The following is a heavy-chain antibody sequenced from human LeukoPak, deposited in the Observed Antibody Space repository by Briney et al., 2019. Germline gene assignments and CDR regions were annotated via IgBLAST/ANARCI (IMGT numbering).Heavy chain of an antibody. D-gene: IGHD2-15*01. J-gene: IGHJ4*02. V-gene: IGHV3-33*01. CDR2: IWHDGSNK. CDR1: GFTSSSYG. CDR3: ARDMGGPDY. Sequence: GGSLRLSCAASGFTSSSYGMHWVRQAPAKGLAWVAAIWHDGSNKYYPDSVKGRFTISRDNSKNTLYLQMNSLRAEDTAVYYCARDMGGPDYWGQGTLVTVSS.